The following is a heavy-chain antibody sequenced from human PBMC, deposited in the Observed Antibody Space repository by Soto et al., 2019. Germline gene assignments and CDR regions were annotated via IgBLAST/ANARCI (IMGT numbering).Heavy chain of an antibody. V-gene: IGHV4-39*01. Sequence: PSETLSLTCSVSGGSLSSGPYSWGWIRQPPGKGLEWIGTFYYSGSTHYNTSLASRVTISVDTSKNQFSLKVTSVTAADTAMYYCARLGGYCSSTSCYGYYGMDVWGQGTTVTVSS. CDR3: ARLGGYCSSTSCYGYYGMDV. CDR2: FYYSGST. D-gene: IGHD2-2*01. J-gene: IGHJ6*02. CDR1: GGSLSSGPYS.